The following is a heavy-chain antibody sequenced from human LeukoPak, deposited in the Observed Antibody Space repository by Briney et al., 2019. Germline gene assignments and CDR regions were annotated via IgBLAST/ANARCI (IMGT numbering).Heavy chain of an antibody. CDR1: GVSFSGYY. CDR2: INRSGST. D-gene: IGHD3-10*01. CDR3: ARHGNYYGSGSYYPRRNYFDY. J-gene: IGHJ4*02. Sequence: SETLSLTCAVYGVSFSGYYWGWLRQPPGKGLEWIGEINRSGSTNYNPSLKRRVTISVDTSKNQFSLQLSSVTAADTAVYYCARHGNYYGSGSYYPRRNYFDYWGQGTLVSVS. V-gene: IGHV4-34*01.